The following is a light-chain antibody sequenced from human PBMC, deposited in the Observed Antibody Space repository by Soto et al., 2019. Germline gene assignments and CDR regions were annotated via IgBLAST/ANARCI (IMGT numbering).Light chain of an antibody. CDR2: GVV. J-gene: IGLJ2*01. CDR3: SSYARTTSVV. CDR1: SSDIVYNY. Sequence: QSALTQPASVSGSPGQSITISCTGSSSDIVYNYVSWYQQHPGKAPKLLIYGVVSQPPHISNRFSGTRSGFTASLTISGLQAEDEADYYCSSYARTTSVVFGGGTKLTVL. V-gene: IGLV2-14*03.